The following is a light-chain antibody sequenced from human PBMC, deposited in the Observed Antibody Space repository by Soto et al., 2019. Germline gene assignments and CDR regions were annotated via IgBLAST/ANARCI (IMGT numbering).Light chain of an antibody. CDR2: EAS. CDR1: STDFVSYNR. Sequence: QSVLTQPPSVSGSPGQSVTISCTGTSTDFVSYNRVSWYQQPPGTAPKLIIYEASNRPLGVPDRFSGSKSGNTASLTISGLQAADHADYSCRLYTSENTHVFEPGTKVTVL. J-gene: IGLJ1*01. CDR3: RLYTSENTHV. V-gene: IGLV2-18*01.